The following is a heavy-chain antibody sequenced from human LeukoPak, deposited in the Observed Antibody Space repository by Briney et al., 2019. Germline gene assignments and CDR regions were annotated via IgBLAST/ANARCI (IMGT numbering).Heavy chain of an antibody. Sequence: GGSLRLSCVASGITFRNYAVTWVRQAPGKGLEWVSSITGSGDTRRYADSVKGRFTISRDNSVDTLYLQMNSLSAEDTAIYYCGKDPNGDYIGAFDFWGRGTMVTDSS. CDR1: GITFRNYA. CDR2: ITGSGDTR. V-gene: IGHV3-23*01. J-gene: IGHJ3*01. D-gene: IGHD4-17*01. CDR3: GKDPNGDYIGAFDF.